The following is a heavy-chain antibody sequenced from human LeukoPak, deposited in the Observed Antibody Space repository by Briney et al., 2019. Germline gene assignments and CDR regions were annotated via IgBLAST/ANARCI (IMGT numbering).Heavy chain of an antibody. J-gene: IGHJ4*02. CDR3: AKKTSYCGGDCYTYYFDH. V-gene: IGHV3-23*01. CDR2: ISGSGGST. D-gene: IGHD2-21*02. CDR1: GFAFSSYT. Sequence: GGSLRLSCAASGFAFSSYTMGWVRQAPGKGLEWVSAISGSGGSTYYADSVKGRFTISRDNSKNTLYVQMNSLRAEDTAVYYCAKKTSYCGGDCYTYYFDHWGQGTLVTVSS.